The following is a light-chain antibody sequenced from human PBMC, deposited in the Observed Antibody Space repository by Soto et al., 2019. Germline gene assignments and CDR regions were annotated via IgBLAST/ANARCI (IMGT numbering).Light chain of an antibody. CDR2: GAS. CDR1: RSVSNR. CDR3: QQYYNWPVT. Sequence: EILMTQSPATLSVSPGERVTFSCRASRSVSNRLAWYQHKPGQAPRLLISGASTGATGIPPRFSGSGSGTEFTLTVDSLQSEDIAVYYCQQYYNWPVTFGGGTKVEIK. V-gene: IGKV3-15*01. J-gene: IGKJ4*01.